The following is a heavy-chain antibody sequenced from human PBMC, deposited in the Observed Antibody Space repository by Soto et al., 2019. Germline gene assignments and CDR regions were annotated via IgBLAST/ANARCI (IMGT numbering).Heavy chain of an antibody. V-gene: IGHV2-5*02. D-gene: IGHD6-19*01. CDR1: GLSLSSSGVA. Sequence: KESGPTLVKPTQTLTLTCTFSGLSLSSSGVAVGWVRQPPGKALEWLALIFWDDDKRYSPALKSRLTVSTDTSKNQVVFTMTNVDPVDTGTYYCAHGTTRTTWLAYWGQGTPVSVSS. CDR2: IFWDDDK. CDR3: AHGTTRTTWLAY. J-gene: IGHJ4*02.